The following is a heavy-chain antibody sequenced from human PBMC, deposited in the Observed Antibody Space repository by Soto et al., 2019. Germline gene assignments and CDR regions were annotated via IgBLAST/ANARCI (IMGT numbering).Heavy chain of an antibody. V-gene: IGHV1-69*06. J-gene: IGHJ6*02. CDR1: GGTFSSYA. D-gene: IGHD2-2*02. Sequence: SVKVSCKASGGTFSSYAISWVRQAPGQGLEWMGGIIPIFGTANYAQKFQGRVTITADKSTSTAYMELSSLRSEDTAVYYCARDLGLVPAAITYYYYGMDVWGQGTTVTVSS. CDR3: ARDLGLVPAAITYYYYGMDV. CDR2: IIPIFGTA.